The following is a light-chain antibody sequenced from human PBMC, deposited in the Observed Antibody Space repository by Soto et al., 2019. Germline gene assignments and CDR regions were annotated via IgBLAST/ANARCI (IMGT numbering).Light chain of an antibody. CDR2: DAS. J-gene: IGKJ5*01. CDR1: QGIHTA. Sequence: IQLTQSTSSLSASVGNRVIITCRASQGIHTALAWYQQKPGNAPMLLIYDASTVEAGVPSRFSGSGYGTDFTLTISSLQTEDFAIYYCQQFSNYPHVFGQGTRLEIK. V-gene: IGKV1D-13*01. CDR3: QQFSNYPHV.